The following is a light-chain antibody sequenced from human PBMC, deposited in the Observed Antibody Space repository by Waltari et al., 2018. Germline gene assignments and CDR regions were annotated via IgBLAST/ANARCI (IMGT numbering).Light chain of an antibody. CDR1: QNIRGAY. V-gene: IGKV3-20*01. CDR2: DSF. J-gene: IGKJ1*01. CDR3: HQYDTSPQT. Sequence: RASQNIRGAYLAWYKQRPGQAPRLLIYDSFIRATGIPDRFSGSGSGADFTLTISSLAPEDSAVYFCHQYDTSPQTFGQGTKVSIK.